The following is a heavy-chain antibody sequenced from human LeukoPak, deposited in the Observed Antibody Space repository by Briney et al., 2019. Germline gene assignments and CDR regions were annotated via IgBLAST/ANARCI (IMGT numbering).Heavy chain of an antibody. J-gene: IGHJ4*02. Sequence: PSETLSLTCTVSGYSISSGYYWGWIRQPPGKGLEWIGSIYHSGSTYYNSSLKSRVTISVDTSKNQFSLKLSSVTAADTAVYYCARDPGRGIVVVSYYFDYWGQGTLVTVSS. D-gene: IGHD3-22*01. V-gene: IGHV4-38-2*02. CDR2: IYHSGST. CDR3: ARDPGRGIVVVSYYFDY. CDR1: GYSISSGYY.